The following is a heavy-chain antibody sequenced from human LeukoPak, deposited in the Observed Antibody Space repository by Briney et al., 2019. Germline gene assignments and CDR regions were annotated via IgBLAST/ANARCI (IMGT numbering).Heavy chain of an antibody. D-gene: IGHD3-10*01. J-gene: IGHJ4*02. Sequence: SGTLSLTCAVSGGSISSSNWWSWVRQPPGKGLEWIGEIYHSGSTNYNPSLKSRVTISVDKSKNQFSLKLSSVTAADTAVYYCARFYYYGSGSYYNIGLYYFDYWGQGTLVTVSS. CDR3: ARFYYYGSGSYYNIGLYYFDY. CDR1: GGSISSSNW. CDR2: IYHSGST. V-gene: IGHV4-4*02.